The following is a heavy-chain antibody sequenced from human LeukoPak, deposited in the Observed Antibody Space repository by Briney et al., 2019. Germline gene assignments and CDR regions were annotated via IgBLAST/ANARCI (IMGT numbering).Heavy chain of an antibody. CDR3: ARAPARYGSGSYTHYFDY. J-gene: IGHJ4*02. CDR1: GYSFISYW. CDR2: IYPGDSDT. D-gene: IGHD3-10*01. V-gene: IGHV5-51*01. Sequence: GESLKISCKGSGYSFISYWIGWVRQMPGKGLEWMGIIYPGDSDTRYSPSFQGQVIISADKSIGTAYLQWSSLKASDTAMYYCARAPARYGSGSYTHYFDYWGQGTLVTVSS.